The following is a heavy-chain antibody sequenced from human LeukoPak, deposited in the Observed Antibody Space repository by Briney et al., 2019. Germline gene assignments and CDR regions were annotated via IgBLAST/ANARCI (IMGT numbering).Heavy chain of an antibody. D-gene: IGHD3-22*01. CDR3: ARDEARYSSGYYPNWFDP. Sequence: ASVKVSRKASGYTFTSYGISWVRQAPGQGLEWMGWISGYNGYTHYAHNLQGRVTMTTDTSTSTAYMELRSLRSDDTAVYYCARDEARYSSGYYPNWFDPWGQGTLVTVSS. CDR2: ISGYNGYT. V-gene: IGHV1-18*01. J-gene: IGHJ5*02. CDR1: GYTFTSYG.